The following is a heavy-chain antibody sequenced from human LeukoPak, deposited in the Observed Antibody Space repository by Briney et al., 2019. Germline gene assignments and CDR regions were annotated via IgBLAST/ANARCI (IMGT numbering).Heavy chain of an antibody. CDR3: ARGGSWIQLTY. CDR1: GGTFSSYA. J-gene: IGHJ4*02. Sequence: SVTVSCTASGGTFSSYAISWVRQAPGQGREWMGGIIPIFGTANYAQKFQGRVTITADESTSTAYMELSSLRSEDTAVYYCARGGSWIQLTYWGQGTLVTVSS. D-gene: IGHD5-18*01. CDR2: IIPIFGTA. V-gene: IGHV1-69*13.